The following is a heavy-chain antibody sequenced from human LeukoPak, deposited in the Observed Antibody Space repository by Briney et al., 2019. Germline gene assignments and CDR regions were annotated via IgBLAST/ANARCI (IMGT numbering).Heavy chain of an antibody. CDR1: GGSIGSSSYY. V-gene: IGHV4-39*01. J-gene: IGHJ4*02. D-gene: IGHD6-13*01. Sequence: SETLSLTCTVSGGSIGSSSYYWGWIRQPPGKGLEWIGSIYYTGSTYHNPSLESRVTISVDTSENQFSLKLNSVTAADTAVYYCARHGAMAAAGTTPDYWGQGTLVIVSS. CDR3: ARHGAMAAAGTTPDY. CDR2: IYYTGST.